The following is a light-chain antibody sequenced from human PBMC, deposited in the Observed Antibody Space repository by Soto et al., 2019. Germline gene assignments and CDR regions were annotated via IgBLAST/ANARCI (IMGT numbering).Light chain of an antibody. CDR2: KAS. CDR3: XQCNSYPWT. J-gene: IGKJ1*01. CDR1: QSISSW. V-gene: IGKV1-5*03. Sequence: DIQMTQSPSTLSASVGDRVTITCRASQSISSWLAWYQQKPGKAPKLLIYKASSLQSGVPSRFSGSGSGTXXXXXXXXXQPDDFAXXXXXQCNSYPWTFGQGTKVEIK.